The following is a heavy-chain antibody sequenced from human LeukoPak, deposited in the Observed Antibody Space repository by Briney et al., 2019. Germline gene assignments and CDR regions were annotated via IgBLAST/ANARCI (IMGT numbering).Heavy chain of an antibody. Sequence: GGSLRLSCADSGFTFSSYAMSWVRQAPGKGLEWVSAIGGSGDTTYYADSVKGRFTISRDYSKNTLYLQMNSLRAEDTAVYYCAKFHIVVVNGYFDYWGQGTLVTVSS. J-gene: IGHJ4*02. CDR2: IGGSGDTT. CDR3: AKFHIVVVNGYFDY. CDR1: GFTFSSYA. D-gene: IGHD2-21*01. V-gene: IGHV3-23*01.